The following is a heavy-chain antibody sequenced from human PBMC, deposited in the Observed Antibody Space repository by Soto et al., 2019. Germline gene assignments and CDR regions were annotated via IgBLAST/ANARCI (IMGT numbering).Heavy chain of an antibody. CDR2: IIPIFGTA. CDR1: GGTFSSYA. D-gene: IGHD1-26*01. J-gene: IGHJ3*02. Sequence: QVQLVQSGAEVKKPGSSVKVSCKASGGTFSSYAISWVRQAPGQGLEWMGGIIPIFGTANYAQKFQGRVTITADESTSTAYMELSSLRSEDTAVYYCARDQGSGSCSDDDAFDIWGQGTMVTVSS. V-gene: IGHV1-69*01. CDR3: ARDQGSGSCSDDDAFDI.